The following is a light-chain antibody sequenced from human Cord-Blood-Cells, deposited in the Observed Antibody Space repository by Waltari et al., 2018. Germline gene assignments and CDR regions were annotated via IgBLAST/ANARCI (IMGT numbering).Light chain of an antibody. CDR2: HDS. V-gene: IGLV3-1*01. J-gene: IGLJ2*01. CDR1: KLGDKY. CDR3: QAWDSSTVV. Sequence: SYELTQPPSVSVSPGQTASITCSGDKLGDKYACWYQQKPGQSPVLVIYHDSKRPSGIHERVAGSNSGNTATLTISGTQAMDEADYYCQAWDSSTVVFGGGTKLTVL.